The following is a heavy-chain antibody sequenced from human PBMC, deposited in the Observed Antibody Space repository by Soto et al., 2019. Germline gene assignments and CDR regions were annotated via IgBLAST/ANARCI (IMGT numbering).Heavy chain of an antibody. CDR1: GFTFSIYG. V-gene: IGHV3-33*01. CDR2: IWYDGSNK. J-gene: IGHJ6*02. Sequence: GGSLRLSCAASGFTFSIYGMHWVRQAPGKGLEWVAVIWYDGSNKYYADSVKGRFTISRDNSKNTLYLQMNSLRAEDTAVYYCARDGDIVLMVYAPGDYYYGMDVWGQGTTVTVSS. CDR3: ARDGDIVLMVYAPGDYYYGMDV. D-gene: IGHD2-8*01.